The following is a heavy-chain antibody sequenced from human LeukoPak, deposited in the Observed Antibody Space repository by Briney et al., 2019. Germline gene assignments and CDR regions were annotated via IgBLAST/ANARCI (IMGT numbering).Heavy chain of an antibody. J-gene: IGHJ6*02. CDR3: ARDHYDILTGYGMDV. D-gene: IGHD3-9*01. CDR2: ISSSSSYI. V-gene: IGHV3-21*04. CDR1: GFTFSSYS. Sequence: GGSLRLSCAASGFTFSSYSMNWVRQAPGKGLEWVSSISSSSSYIYYADSVKGRFTISRDNAKNSLYLQMNSLRAEDTAVYYCARDHYDILTGYGMDVWGQGTTVTVSS.